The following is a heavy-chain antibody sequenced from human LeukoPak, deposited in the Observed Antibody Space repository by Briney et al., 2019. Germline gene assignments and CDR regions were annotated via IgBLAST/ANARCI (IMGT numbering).Heavy chain of an antibody. V-gene: IGHV1-2*02. CDR2: INPSSGGT. CDR3: ARLTYYDFWSGYNYAFDI. D-gene: IGHD3-3*01. CDR1: GYTFTSYY. Sequence: ASVKVSCKASGYTFTSYYMHWVRQAPGQGLEWMGWINPSSGGTNYAQKFQGRVTMTRDTSISTAYMELSRLRSDDTAVYYCARLTYYDFWSGYNYAFDIWGQGTMVTVSS. J-gene: IGHJ3*02.